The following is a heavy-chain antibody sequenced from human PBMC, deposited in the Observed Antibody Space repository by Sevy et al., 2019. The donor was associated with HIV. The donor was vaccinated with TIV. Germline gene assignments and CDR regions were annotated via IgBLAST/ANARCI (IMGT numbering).Heavy chain of an antibody. CDR3: ATTKDYYDNSGDPFDY. V-gene: IGHV1-24*01. CDR2: FDPEDGET. D-gene: IGHD3-22*01. CDR1: GYTLTKLS. Sequence: ASVKVSCKVSGYTLTKLSMHWVRQAPGKGLEWMGSFDPEDGETIHAQRFQGRLSMTEDTSTETAYMELSSLSPEDTAVYYCATTKDYYDNSGDPFDYWGQGSLVTVSS. J-gene: IGHJ4*02.